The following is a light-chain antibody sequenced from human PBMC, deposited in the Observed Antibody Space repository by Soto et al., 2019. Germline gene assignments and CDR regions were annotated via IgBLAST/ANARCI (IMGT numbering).Light chain of an antibody. J-gene: IGLJ1*01. CDR1: SSDIGGYNY. CDR3: SSYTSSIAPYV. CDR2: DVS. V-gene: IGLV2-14*01. Sequence: QSVLTRPASVYVSPGRGSTISCTGTSSDIGGYNYVSWYQQHPGKAPKLMIYDVSNRPSGVSNRFSGSKSGNTASLTISGLQAEDEADYYCSSYTSSIAPYVFGTGTKVTVL.